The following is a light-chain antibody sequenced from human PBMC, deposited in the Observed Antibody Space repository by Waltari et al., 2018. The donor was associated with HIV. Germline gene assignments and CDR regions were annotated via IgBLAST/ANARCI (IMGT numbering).Light chain of an antibody. Sequence: QPALTQPASVSGSPGQAITIPCTGSSSDIGTYNYVSWYHQHPGKAPKLLIYNVNKRPSGVSHRFSGSKSDNAASLTISGLQAEDEADYFCSSYTTISILFGGGTKLTVL. CDR2: NVN. CDR3: SSYTTISIL. J-gene: IGLJ2*01. V-gene: IGLV2-14*03. CDR1: SSDIGTYNY.